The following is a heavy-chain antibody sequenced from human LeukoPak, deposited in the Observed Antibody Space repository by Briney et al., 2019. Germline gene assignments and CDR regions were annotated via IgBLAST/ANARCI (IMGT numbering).Heavy chain of an antibody. CDR3: ARARYFDWFDY. Sequence: PGGSLRLSCAASGFTFSSYEMNWVRQAPGKGLEWVSYISSSGNTIYYADSVKGRFTISRDNAKNSLYLQMNSLRAEDTAVYYCARARYFDWFDYWGQGTLVTVSS. J-gene: IGHJ4*02. V-gene: IGHV3-48*03. D-gene: IGHD3-9*01. CDR2: ISSSGNTI. CDR1: GFTFSSYE.